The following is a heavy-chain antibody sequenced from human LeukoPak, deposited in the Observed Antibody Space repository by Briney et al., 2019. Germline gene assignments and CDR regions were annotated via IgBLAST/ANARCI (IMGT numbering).Heavy chain of an antibody. D-gene: IGHD3-10*01. CDR3: TKGSNSGSYWDS. J-gene: IGHJ4*02. Sequence: ASVKVSCKASGYSLTSYDVNWVRQATGQGLEWMGWMNPSNGNTGYAQKFQGRVTMTRNTSINTAYMELSSLTSEDTAVYYCTKGSNSGSYWDSWGQGTLVTVSS. V-gene: IGHV1-8*01. CDR2: MNPSNGNT. CDR1: GYSLTSYD.